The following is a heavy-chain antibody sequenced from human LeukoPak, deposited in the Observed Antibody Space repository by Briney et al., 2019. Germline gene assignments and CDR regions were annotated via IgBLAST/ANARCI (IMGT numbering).Heavy chain of an antibody. D-gene: IGHD2-2*03. CDR2: IYYSGST. V-gene: IGHV4-59*08. CDR1: GGSISSYY. Sequence: PSETLSLTCTVSGGSISSYYWSWLRQPPGKGLEWIGYIYYSGSTNYNPSLKSRVTISVDTSKNQFSLKLNSVTAADTAVYYCASGYPPRRFDYWGQGTLVTVSS. CDR3: ASGYPPRRFDY. J-gene: IGHJ4*02.